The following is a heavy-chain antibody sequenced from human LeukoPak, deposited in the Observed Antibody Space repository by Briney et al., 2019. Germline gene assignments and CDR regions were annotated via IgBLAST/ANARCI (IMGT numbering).Heavy chain of an antibody. V-gene: IGHV3-48*03. CDR3: ASIDYYDSSGYYAGT. CDR1: GFTFSSYE. CDR2: ISSSGSTI. D-gene: IGHD3-22*01. J-gene: IGHJ4*02. Sequence: PGGSLRLSCAASGFTFSSYEMNWVRQAPGKGLEWVSYISSSGSTIYYADSVKGRFTISRDNAKNSLYLQMNSLRAEDTAVYYCASIDYYDSSGYYAGTWGQGTLDTVSS.